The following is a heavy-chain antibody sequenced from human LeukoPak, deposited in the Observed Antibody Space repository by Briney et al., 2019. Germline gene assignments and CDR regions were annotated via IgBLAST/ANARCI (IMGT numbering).Heavy chain of an antibody. CDR1: GFTFSRYW. CDR2: IKQDGSEK. D-gene: IGHD6-19*01. Sequence: GGSLRLSCAASGFTFSRYWMSWVRQAPGKGLDWVANIKQDGSEKYYVDSAKGRFTISRDNAKNSLYLQVSSLRVEDTAMYYCARVGVAGFDYWGQGTLVSVSS. V-gene: IGHV3-7*01. CDR3: ARVGVAGFDY. J-gene: IGHJ4*02.